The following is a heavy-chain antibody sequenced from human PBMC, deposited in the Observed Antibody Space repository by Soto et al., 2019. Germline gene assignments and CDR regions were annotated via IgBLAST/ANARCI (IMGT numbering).Heavy chain of an antibody. V-gene: IGHV4-59*08. CDR3: ARRREGYYYYYMDV. J-gene: IGHJ6*03. Sequence: SETLSLTCTVSGGSISSYYWSWIRQPPGKGLEWIGYIYYSGSTNYNPSLKSRVTISVDTSKNQFSLKLSSVTAADTAVYYCARRREGYYYYYMDVWGKGTTVTVSS. CDR2: IYYSGST. CDR1: GGSISSYY.